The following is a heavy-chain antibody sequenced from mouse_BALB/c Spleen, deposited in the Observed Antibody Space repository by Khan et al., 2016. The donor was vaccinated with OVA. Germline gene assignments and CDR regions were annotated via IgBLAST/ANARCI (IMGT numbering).Heavy chain of an antibody. D-gene: IGHD1-1*01. J-gene: IGHJ3*01. CDR2: VSTGGGYT. V-gene: IGHV5-6*01. CDR1: GFTFSTYG. Sequence: EVQVVESGGDLVKPGGSLKLSCAASGFTFSTYGMSWVRQTPDKRLEWVATVSTGGGYTYYPDSVKGRFTISRDNAKNTLYLQMSGLKSEDTAIFYCTRLAYYYDREGFAYWGQGTLVTVSA. CDR3: TRLAYYYDREGFAY.